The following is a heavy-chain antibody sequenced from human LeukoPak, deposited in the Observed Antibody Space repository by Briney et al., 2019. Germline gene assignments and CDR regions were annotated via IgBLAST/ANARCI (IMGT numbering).Heavy chain of an antibody. CDR2: ISSSSSYI. CDR3: ARDLDELEVRGFDY. D-gene: IGHD1-1*01. J-gene: IGHJ4*02. CDR1: GFTFSSYS. V-gene: IGHV3-21*01. Sequence: GGSLRLSCAASGFTFSSYSMNWVRQAPGKGLEWVSSISSSSSYIYYADSVKGRFTISRDNAKNSLYLQMNSPRAEDTAVYYCARDLDELEVRGFDYWGQGTLVTVSS.